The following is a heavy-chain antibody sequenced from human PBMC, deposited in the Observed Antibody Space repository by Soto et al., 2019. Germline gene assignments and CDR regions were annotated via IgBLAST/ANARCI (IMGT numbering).Heavy chain of an antibody. CDR3: ARGEGNYYGSGSSDY. D-gene: IGHD3-10*01. J-gene: IGHJ4*02. CDR1: GYTFTSYG. CDR2: ISAYNGNT. Sequence: QVQLVQSGAEVKKPGASVTVSCKSSGYTFTSYGISWVRQSPGQGLEWMGWISAYNGNTNYAQKLQGRVTMTTDTSTSTAYMGLRCLRSDDTAVYCCARGEGNYYGSGSSDYWGQGTLVTVSS. V-gene: IGHV1-18*01.